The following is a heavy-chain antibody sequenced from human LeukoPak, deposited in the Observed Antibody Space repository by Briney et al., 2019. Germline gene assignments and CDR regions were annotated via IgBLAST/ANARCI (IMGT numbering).Heavy chain of an antibody. CDR2: IIPIFGTA. V-gene: IGHV1-69*01. Sequence: ASVKVSCKASGGTFSSYAISWVRQAPGQGLEWMGGIIPIFGTANYAQKFQGRVTITADESTSTAYMELSSLTSEDTAVYYCATDLLVWGMPPYWGQGTLVIVSS. CDR3: ATDLLVWGMPPY. CDR1: GGTFSSYA. D-gene: IGHD3-16*01. J-gene: IGHJ4*02.